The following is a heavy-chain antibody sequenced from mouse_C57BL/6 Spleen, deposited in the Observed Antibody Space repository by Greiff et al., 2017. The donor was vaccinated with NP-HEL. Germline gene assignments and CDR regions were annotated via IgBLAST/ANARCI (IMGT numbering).Heavy chain of an antibody. CDR2: IDPEDGDT. Sequence: EVQVVESGAELVRPGASVKLSCTASGFNIKDYYMHWVKQRPEQGLEWIGRIDPEDGDTEYAPKFQGKATMTADTSSNTAYLQLSSLTSEDTAVYYCTTRGAYGSSYGDYAMDYWGQGTSVTVSS. CDR1: GFNIKDYY. V-gene: IGHV14-1*01. J-gene: IGHJ4*01. D-gene: IGHD1-1*01. CDR3: TTRGAYGSSYGDYAMDY.